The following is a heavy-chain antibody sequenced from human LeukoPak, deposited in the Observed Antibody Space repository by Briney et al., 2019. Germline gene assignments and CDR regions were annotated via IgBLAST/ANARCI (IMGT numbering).Heavy chain of an antibody. CDR1: GGSISGYY. CDR2: IYYSGST. CDR3: ARSTFSSNWNL. J-gene: IGHJ4*02. V-gene: IGHV4-59*08. D-gene: IGHD6-13*01. Sequence: SETLSLTCTVSGGSISGYYWSWIRQPPGKGLEWIGYIYYSGSTNYNPSLRSRLTISVDTSKNQFSLKLTSVTAADTAVYYCARSTFSSNWNLWGQGTLVTVSS.